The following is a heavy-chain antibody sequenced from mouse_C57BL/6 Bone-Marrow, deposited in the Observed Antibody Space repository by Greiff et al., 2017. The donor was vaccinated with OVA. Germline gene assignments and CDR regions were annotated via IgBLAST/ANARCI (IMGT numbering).Heavy chain of an antibody. J-gene: IGHJ2*01. V-gene: IGHV14-1*01. Sequence: EVQLQQSGAELVRPGASVKLSCTASGFNIKDYYMHWVKQRPEQGLEWIGRIDPEDGDTEYAPKFQGKATMTADTSSTTAYLQLSSLTSEDTAVYYWITSLYYGSSYEYFDYWGQGTTLTVSS. CDR3: ITSLYYGSSYEYFDY. CDR2: IDPEDGDT. CDR1: GFNIKDYY. D-gene: IGHD1-1*01.